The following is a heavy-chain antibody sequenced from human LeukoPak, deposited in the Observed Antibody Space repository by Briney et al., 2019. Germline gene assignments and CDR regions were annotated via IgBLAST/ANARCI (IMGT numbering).Heavy chain of an antibody. CDR3: AKDPGRIVVVVAATNPYYYYGMDV. CDR2: ISYDGSNK. CDR1: GFTFSSYG. V-gene: IGHV3-30*18. Sequence: PGGSLRLSCAASGFTFSSYGMHWVRQAPGKGLEWVAVISYDGSNKYYADSVKGRFTISRDNSKNTLYLQMNSLRAEDTAVYYCAKDPGRIVVVVAATNPYYYYGMDVWGQGTTVTVSS. D-gene: IGHD2-15*01. J-gene: IGHJ6*02.